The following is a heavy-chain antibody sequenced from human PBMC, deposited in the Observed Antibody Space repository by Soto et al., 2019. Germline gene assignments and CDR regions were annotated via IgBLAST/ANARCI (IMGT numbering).Heavy chain of an antibody. V-gene: IGHV4-34*01. Sequence: QVQLQQWGAGLLKPSETLSLTCAVYGGSFSHYYWSWIRQLPGKGPERIGEINHSGSTNYNPSLKSRVPISVDTSENQCSLKLSSVTAADTAVYYCARGEWRYCSGGSCYTRHYYYYGMDVWGQGATVTVSS. CDR1: GGSFSHYY. D-gene: IGHD2-15*01. CDR3: ARGEWRYCSGGSCYTRHYYYYGMDV. CDR2: INHSGST. J-gene: IGHJ6*02.